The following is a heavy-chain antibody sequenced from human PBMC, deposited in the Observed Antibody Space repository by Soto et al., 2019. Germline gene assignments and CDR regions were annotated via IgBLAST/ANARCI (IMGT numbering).Heavy chain of an antibody. CDR3: ARTHFIAAAGMFWLGGPPHSGHHEYYFDY. D-gene: IGHD6-13*01. CDR2: IYYSGST. V-gene: IGHV4-59*01. Sequence: PSETLSLTCTVSGGSISSYYWSWIRQPPGKGLEWIGYIYYSGSTNYNPSLKSRVTISVDTSKNQFSLKLSSVTAADTAVYYCARTHFIAAAGMFWLGGPPHSGHHEYYFDYWGQGTLVTVSS. CDR1: GGSISSYY. J-gene: IGHJ4*02.